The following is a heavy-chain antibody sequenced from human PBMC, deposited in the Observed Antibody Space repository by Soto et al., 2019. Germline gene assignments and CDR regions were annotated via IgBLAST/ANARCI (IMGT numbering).Heavy chain of an antibody. CDR2: IYYSGST. CDR3: ARDRSDYYYYYGMDV. CDR1: GGSISSGGYY. V-gene: IGHV4-31*03. J-gene: IGHJ6*02. Sequence: NPSETLSLTCTVSGGSISSGGYYWSWIRQHPGKGLEWIGYIYYSGSTYYNPSLKSRVTISVDTSKNQFSLKLSSVTAADTAVYYCARDRSDYYYYYGMDVWGQGTTVTVSS.